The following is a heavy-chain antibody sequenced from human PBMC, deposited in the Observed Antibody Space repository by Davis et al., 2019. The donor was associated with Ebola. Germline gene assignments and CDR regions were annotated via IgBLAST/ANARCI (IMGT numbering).Heavy chain of an antibody. CDR2: ISWNSGSL. V-gene: IGHV3-9*01. CDR1: GSSIGDYA. D-gene: IGHD6-19*01. J-gene: IGHJ4*02. Sequence: PGGSLRLSCTGSGSSIGDYAMHWVRQGPGKGLEWVSGISWNSGSLGYGGSVKGRFTISRDNSKNTLYLHMISLRADDTAIYYCAKDGAVAGFDSWGQGTLVTVSS. CDR3: AKDGAVAGFDS.